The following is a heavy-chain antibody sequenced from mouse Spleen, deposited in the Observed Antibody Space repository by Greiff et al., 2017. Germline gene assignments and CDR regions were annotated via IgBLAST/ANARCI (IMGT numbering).Heavy chain of an antibody. CDR3: TRATARLDH. D-gene: IGHD1-2*01. J-gene: IGHJ2*01. CDR1: GYTFTSYW. CDR2: IDPSGSYT. V-gene: IGHV1S127*01. Sequence: VQLQHPGAELVKPGASVKMSCTASGYTFTSYWLHWVKQRPGQGLVWIGTIDPSGSYTSYIQKFKGKATLTGDSSSSTAYMQISSLTSEDTAVYYCTRATARLDHWGQGTTLTVSS.